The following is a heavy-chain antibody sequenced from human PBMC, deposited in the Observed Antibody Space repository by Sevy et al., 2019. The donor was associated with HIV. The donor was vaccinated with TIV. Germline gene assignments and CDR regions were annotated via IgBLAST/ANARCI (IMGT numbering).Heavy chain of an antibody. V-gene: IGHV4-61*01. CDR2: IYYSGST. Sequence: SETLSLTCTVSGGSVSSGSYYWSWIQQPPGKGLEWIGYIYYSGSTNYNPSLKSRVTISVDTSKNQFSLKLSSVTAADTAVYYCARADSIAVAGTLDYWGQGTLVTVSS. CDR1: GGSVSSGSYY. CDR3: ARADSIAVAGTLDY. J-gene: IGHJ4*02. D-gene: IGHD6-19*01.